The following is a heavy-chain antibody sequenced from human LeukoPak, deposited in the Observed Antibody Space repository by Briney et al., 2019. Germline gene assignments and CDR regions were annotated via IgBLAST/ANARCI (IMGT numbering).Heavy chain of an antibody. CDR2: IYSGGST. V-gene: IGHV3-53*01. CDR1: GFTVSSNY. CDR3: AREWPGWVRAFDI. D-gene: IGHD6-19*01. Sequence: GGSLRLSCAASGFTVSSNYMSWVRQAPGKGLEWVSVIYSGGSTYYADSVKGRFTISRDNSKNTLYLQMNSLRAEDTAVYYCAREWPGWVRAFDIWGQGTMVTVSS. J-gene: IGHJ3*02.